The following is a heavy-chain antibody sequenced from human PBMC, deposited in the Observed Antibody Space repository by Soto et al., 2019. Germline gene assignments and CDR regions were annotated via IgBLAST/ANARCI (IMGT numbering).Heavy chain of an antibody. CDR3: ARENYGDYLNWFDP. CDR2: ISSSSSTI. CDR1: GFTFSSYS. Sequence: EVQLVESGGGLVQPGGSLRLSCADSGFTFSSYSMNWVRQAPGKGLEWVSYISSSSSTIYYADSVKGRFTISRDNAKNSLNLQMNSLRDEDAAVYYCARENYGDYLNWFDPWCQGTLVTVSS. J-gene: IGHJ5*02. V-gene: IGHV3-48*02. D-gene: IGHD4-17*01.